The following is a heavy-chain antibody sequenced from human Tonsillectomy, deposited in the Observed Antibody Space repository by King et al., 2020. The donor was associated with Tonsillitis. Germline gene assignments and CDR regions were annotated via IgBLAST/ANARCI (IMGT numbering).Heavy chain of an antibody. D-gene: IGHD6-19*01. J-gene: IGHJ4*02. V-gene: IGHV3-33*08. CDR3: AREGGAVADYYLDY. CDR2: TWYDGTNK. Sequence: VQLVESGGGVVQPGRSLRLSCAASGFTFTTYGMHWVRQAPGKGLEWVAVTWYDGTNKHYADSVKGRFTISRDNSKNTLYLQMNSLRAEDTAVYYCAREGGAVADYYLDYWGQGTPVTVSS. CDR1: GFTFTTYG.